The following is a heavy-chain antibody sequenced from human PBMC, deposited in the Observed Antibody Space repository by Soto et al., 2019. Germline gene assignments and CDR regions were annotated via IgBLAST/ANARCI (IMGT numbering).Heavy chain of an antibody. D-gene: IGHD2-15*01. V-gene: IGHV3-33*01. Sequence: GGSLRLSCAASGFTFSSYGMHWVRQAPGKGLEWVAVIWYDGSNKYYADSVKGRFTISRDNSKNTLYLQMNSLRAEDTAVYYCARDQGNYCSGGSCKAFSNGHYYGMDVWGQGTTVTVSS. CDR1: GFTFSSYG. CDR2: IWYDGSNK. J-gene: IGHJ6*02. CDR3: ARDQGNYCSGGSCKAFSNGHYYGMDV.